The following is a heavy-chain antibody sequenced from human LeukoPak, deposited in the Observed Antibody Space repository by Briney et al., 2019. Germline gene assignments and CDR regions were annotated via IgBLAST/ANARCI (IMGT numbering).Heavy chain of an antibody. D-gene: IGHD4-17*01. CDR2: INAGNGNT. J-gene: IGHJ4*02. Sequence: GASVKVSCKASGYTFTSYAMHWVRQAPGQRLEWMGWINAGNGNTKYSQKFQGRVTITRDTSASTAYMELSSLRSEDTAVYYCARDQGEYGDNVTFWDYWGQGTLVTVSS. CDR3: ARDQGEYGDNVTFWDY. V-gene: IGHV1-3*01. CDR1: GYTFTSYA.